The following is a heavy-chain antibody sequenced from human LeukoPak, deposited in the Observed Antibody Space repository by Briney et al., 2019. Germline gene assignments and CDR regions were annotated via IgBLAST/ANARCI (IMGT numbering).Heavy chain of an antibody. CDR1: GGTFSSYA. D-gene: IGHD6-19*01. V-gene: IGHV1-69*06. Sequence: SVKVSCKASGGTFSSYAISWVRQAPGQGLEWMGGIIPIFGTANYAQKFQGRVTITADKSTSTAYMELSSLRSEDTAVYYCARDRQWLATADAFDIWGQGTMVTVSS. J-gene: IGHJ3*02. CDR3: ARDRQWLATADAFDI. CDR2: IIPIFGTA.